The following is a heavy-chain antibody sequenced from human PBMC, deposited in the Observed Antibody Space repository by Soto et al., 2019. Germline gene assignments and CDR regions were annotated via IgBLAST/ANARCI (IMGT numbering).Heavy chain of an antibody. J-gene: IGHJ5*02. Sequence: QVQLQESGPGQVKLSETLCLTCTVSGGSISSYYWSWIRQPLGKGLEWIGYIYYSGSTNYNPSLKSRVTISVDTSKNQFSLKLSSVTAADTAVYYCARDGYSSSWHDNWFDPWGQGTLVTVSS. CDR3: ARDGYSSSWHDNWFDP. V-gene: IGHV4-59*01. CDR2: IYYSGST. D-gene: IGHD6-13*01. CDR1: GGSISSYY.